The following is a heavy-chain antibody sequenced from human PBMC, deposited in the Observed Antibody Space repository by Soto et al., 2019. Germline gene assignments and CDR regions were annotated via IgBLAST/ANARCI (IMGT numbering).Heavy chain of an antibody. Sequence: EVQLVESGGGLVQPGGSLRLSCAASGLIFSDYHMDWVRQAPGKGLEWVGCIRRKGNSYTTEYAASVKGRFTISRDNSKNSLYLQMNSLKSEDTAVYYCAMLGGWSGGSSGMDVWGQGTTVTVSS. J-gene: IGHJ6*02. D-gene: IGHD6-19*01. V-gene: IGHV3-72*01. CDR2: IRRKGNSYTT. CDR1: GLIFSDYH. CDR3: AMLGGWSGGSSGMDV.